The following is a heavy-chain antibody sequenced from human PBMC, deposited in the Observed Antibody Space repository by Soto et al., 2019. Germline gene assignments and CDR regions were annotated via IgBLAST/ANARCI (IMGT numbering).Heavy chain of an antibody. CDR2: ISYDGSNK. V-gene: IGHV3-30-3*01. Sequence: GGSLRLSCAASGFTFSSYAMHWVRQAPGKGLEWVAVISYDGSNKYYADSVKGRFTISRDNSKNTLYLQMNSLRAEDTAVYYCARDKRDLRVLEWSYYFDFWGQGTLVTVSS. CDR1: GFTFSSYA. J-gene: IGHJ4*02. CDR3: ARDKRDLRVLEWSYYFDF. D-gene: IGHD3-3*01.